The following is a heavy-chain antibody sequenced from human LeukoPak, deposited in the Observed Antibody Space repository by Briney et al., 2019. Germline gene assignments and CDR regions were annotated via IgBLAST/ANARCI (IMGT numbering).Heavy chain of an antibody. Sequence: GGSLRLSCAASGFTSSSYWMSWVRQAPGKGLEWVANIKQDGSEKYYVDSVKGRFTISRDNAKNSLYLQMNSLRAEDTAVHYCARVDFDWLFDYWGQGTLVTVSS. D-gene: IGHD3-9*01. CDR2: IKQDGSEK. CDR1: GFTSSSYW. V-gene: IGHV3-7*01. J-gene: IGHJ4*02. CDR3: ARVDFDWLFDY.